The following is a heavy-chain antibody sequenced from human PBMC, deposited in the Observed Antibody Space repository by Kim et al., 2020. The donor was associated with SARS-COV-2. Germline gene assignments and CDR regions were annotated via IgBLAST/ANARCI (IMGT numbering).Heavy chain of an antibody. CDR1: GGSISSYY. V-gene: IGHV4-59*01. CDR2: IYYSGST. J-gene: IGHJ3*02. CDR3: AGVNCTNGVCYPRGTFDI. D-gene: IGHD2-8*01. Sequence: SETLSLTCTVSGGSISSYYWSWIRQPPGKGLEWIGYIYYSGSTNYNPSLKSRVTISVDTSKNQFSLKLSSVTAADTAVYYCAGVNCTNGVCYPRGTFDIWGQGTMVTVSS.